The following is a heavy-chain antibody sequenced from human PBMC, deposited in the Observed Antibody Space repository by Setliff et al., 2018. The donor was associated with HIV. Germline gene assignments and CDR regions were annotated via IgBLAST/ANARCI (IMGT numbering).Heavy chain of an antibody. V-gene: IGHV4-39*07. D-gene: IGHD3-22*01. Sequence: PSETLSLTCTVSGGSISSSSYYWGWIRQPPGKGLEWIGDISHSGSTYYNPSLKSRFTISMDTSKNQFSLKLSSVTAADTAVYYCARGLSFYDPGGFDYWGQGTLVTVSS. CDR3: ARGLSFYDPGGFDY. J-gene: IGHJ4*02. CDR2: ISHSGST. CDR1: GGSISSSSYY.